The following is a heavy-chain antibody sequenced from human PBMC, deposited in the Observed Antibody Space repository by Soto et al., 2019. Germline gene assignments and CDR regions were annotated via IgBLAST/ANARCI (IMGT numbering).Heavy chain of an antibody. CDR1: GFTFDDYV. CDR2: ISWNSGSI. Sequence: EVQLVESGGGLVQPGRSLRLSCAASGFTFDDYVMHWVRQAPGKGLEWVSGISWNSGSIGYADSVKGRFTISRDNAKNSLYLQMNSLRAEDTALYYCAKAHSSSWYGGFDPWGQGTLVTVSS. V-gene: IGHV3-9*01. D-gene: IGHD6-13*01. J-gene: IGHJ5*02. CDR3: AKAHSSSWYGGFDP.